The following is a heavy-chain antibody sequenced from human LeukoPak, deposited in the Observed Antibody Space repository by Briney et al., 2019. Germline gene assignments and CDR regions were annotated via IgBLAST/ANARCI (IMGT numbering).Heavy chain of an antibody. CDR2: INVHTGVA. J-gene: IGHJ4*02. D-gene: IGHD3-22*01. V-gene: IGHV1-2*02. CDR3: ARTHFVSSAYYSPAGY. Sequence: ASVKVSCKASGYTFTGYNMHWVRQPPGQGLEWMGWINVHTGVAHYAQKFHGRVTMTRDTSNSTAYMELSRLRSADTAMFYCARTHFVSSAYYSPAGYWGQGTLVTVSS. CDR1: GYTFTGYN.